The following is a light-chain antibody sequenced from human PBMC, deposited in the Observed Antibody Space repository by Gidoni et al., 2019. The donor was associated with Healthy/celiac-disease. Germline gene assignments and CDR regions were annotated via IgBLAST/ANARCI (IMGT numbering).Light chain of an antibody. J-gene: IGKJ3*01. V-gene: IGKV3-20*01. CDR1: QSVSSSY. Sequence: ELVLPQSPGTLSLSPGERATLSCRASQSVSSSYLAWYQQKPGQAPRLLIYGASSRATGIPDRFSGSGSGTDFTLTISRLEPEDFAVYYCQQYGSSPPITFGPGTKVDIK. CDR2: GAS. CDR3: QQYGSSPPIT.